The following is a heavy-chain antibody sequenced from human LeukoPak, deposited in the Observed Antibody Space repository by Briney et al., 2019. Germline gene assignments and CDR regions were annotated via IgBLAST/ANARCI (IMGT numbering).Heavy chain of an antibody. Sequence: SETLSLTCSVSGGSISSYYWSWIRQPPGKGLEWIGYIYYSGSTNYNPSLKSRVTISVDTSKNQFSLKLSPVTAAGTAVYYCARLPSRIVGAKSDWGQGTLVTVSS. CDR1: GGSISSYY. D-gene: IGHD1-26*01. CDR3: ARLPSRIVGAKSD. J-gene: IGHJ4*02. CDR2: IYYSGST. V-gene: IGHV4-59*12.